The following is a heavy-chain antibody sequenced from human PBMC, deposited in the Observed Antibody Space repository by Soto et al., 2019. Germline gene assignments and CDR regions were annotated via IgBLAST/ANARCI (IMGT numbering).Heavy chain of an antibody. D-gene: IGHD2-2*01. CDR1: GFSFGDSA. V-gene: IGHV3-23*01. J-gene: IGHJ4*02. CDR2: VNPDGSDT. Sequence: GGSLRLSCAASGFSFGDSAMSWVRQPPGKGLEWLAAVNPDGSDTFYADSVKGRFTISRDNSQNTVNLQMKSLRVEDTAIYYCAKQLGYCSTGRCYFDYWGQGTQVTVSS. CDR3: AKQLGYCSTGRCYFDY.